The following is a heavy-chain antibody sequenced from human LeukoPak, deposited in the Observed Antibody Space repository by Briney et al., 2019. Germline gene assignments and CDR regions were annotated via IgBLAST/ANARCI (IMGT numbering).Heavy chain of an antibody. CDR3: AREGTFGDYRASGDH. CDR2: IKQDGSQK. D-gene: IGHD2-21*02. Sequence: GGSLTLSCAPSGFTFSSYWMSWVRQAPGKGLEWVANIKQDGSQKYYVDSVKGRFIISRDNAKNSLYLQMNSVRAEDTAVYYCAREGTFGDYRASGDHWGQGALVTVSS. J-gene: IGHJ4*02. V-gene: IGHV3-7*03. CDR1: GFTFSSYW.